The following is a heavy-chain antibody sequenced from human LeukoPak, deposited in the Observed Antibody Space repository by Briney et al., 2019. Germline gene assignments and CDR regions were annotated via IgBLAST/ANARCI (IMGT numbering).Heavy chain of an antibody. CDR1: GGSVRSYH. Sequence: PSQTLSLTCTVSGGSVRSYHWSWIRQSPGEGLEWIAYIHNSGGTRYNPSLQSRVTISVDTSKNQFSLKLRSVTAADTAVYYCVRDWEGFNFDIWGQGTMVTVSS. D-gene: IGHD1-26*01. V-gene: IGHV4-59*02. CDR2: IHNSGGT. J-gene: IGHJ3*02. CDR3: VRDWEGFNFDI.